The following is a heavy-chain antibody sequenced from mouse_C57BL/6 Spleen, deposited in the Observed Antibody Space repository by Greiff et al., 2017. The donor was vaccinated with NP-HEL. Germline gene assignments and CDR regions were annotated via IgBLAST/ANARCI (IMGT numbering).Heavy chain of an antibody. CDR3: ARSPYYYSNYEGYFDV. D-gene: IGHD2-5*01. J-gene: IGHJ1*03. CDR2: IHPNSGST. V-gene: IGHV1-64*01. Sequence: QVQLQQPGAELVKPGASVKLSCKASGYTFTSYWLHWVKQRPGQGLEWIGMIHPNSGSTNYNEKFKSKATLTVDKSSSTAYMQLSSLTSEDSAVYYCARSPYYYSNYEGYFDVWGTGTTVTVSS. CDR1: GYTFTSYW.